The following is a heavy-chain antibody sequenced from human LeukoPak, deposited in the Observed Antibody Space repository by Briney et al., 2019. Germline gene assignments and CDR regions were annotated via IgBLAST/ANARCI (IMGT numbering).Heavy chain of an antibody. V-gene: IGHV3-23*01. Sequence: GGSLRLSCAASGFTFSSYAMSWVRQPPGKGLEGVSAISGSGGSTYYADSVKGRSTISRDNSKNTLYLQMNSLRAEDTAVYYCAKDETMIVVVIRFGAFYIWGQGTMVTVSS. CDR1: GFTFSSYA. CDR2: ISGSGGST. J-gene: IGHJ3*02. CDR3: AKDETMIVVVIRFGAFYI. D-gene: IGHD3-22*01.